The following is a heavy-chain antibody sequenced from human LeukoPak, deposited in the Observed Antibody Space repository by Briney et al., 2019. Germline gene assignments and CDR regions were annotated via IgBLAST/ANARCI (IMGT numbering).Heavy chain of an antibody. CDR2: ISGSGSST. CDR1: GFTFSTYW. J-gene: IGHJ4*02. Sequence: GGSLRLSCAASGFTFSTYWMHWVRQAPGKGLVWVSTISGSGSSTYYADSVKGRFTLSRDNSKNTVSLQMNSLRVEDTAVYYCAKDRWGSGGSGGGDYWGQGTLVTVSS. D-gene: IGHD2-15*01. V-gene: IGHV3-23*01. CDR3: AKDRWGSGGSGGGDY.